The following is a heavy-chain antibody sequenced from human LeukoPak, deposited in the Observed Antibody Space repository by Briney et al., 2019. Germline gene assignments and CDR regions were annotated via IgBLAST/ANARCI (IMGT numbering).Heavy chain of an antibody. CDR2: IYSGTST. Sequence: GGSLRLSCAASGFTVSGNYMNWVRQAPGKGLEWVSIIYSGTSTYYADSVRGRFTISRDNSKNTVYLQMTSLRAEDTAVYYCARDPLASGSFLYAMDVWGQGTTVIVSS. D-gene: IGHD3-10*01. V-gene: IGHV3-66*01. CDR1: GFTVSGNY. J-gene: IGHJ6*02. CDR3: ARDPLASGSFLYAMDV.